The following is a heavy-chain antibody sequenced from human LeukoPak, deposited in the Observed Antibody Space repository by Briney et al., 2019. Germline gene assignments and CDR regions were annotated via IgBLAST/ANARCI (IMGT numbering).Heavy chain of an antibody. CDR2: INHSGST. D-gene: IGHD3-3*01. CDR3: ARGGGFWSGYRYDY. Sequence: SETLSLTCGVYGGSFSGYYWSWTRQPPGKGLEWIGEINHSGSTNYNPSLKSRVTISVDTSKNQFSLKLSSVTAADTAVYYCARGGGFWSGYRYDYWGQGTLVTVSS. J-gene: IGHJ4*02. V-gene: IGHV4-34*01. CDR1: GGSFSGYY.